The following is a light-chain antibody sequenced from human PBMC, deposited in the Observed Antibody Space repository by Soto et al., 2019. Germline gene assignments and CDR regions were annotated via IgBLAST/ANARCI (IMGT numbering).Light chain of an antibody. CDR3: QQYDNLRT. J-gene: IGKJ1*01. V-gene: IGKV1-33*01. Sequence: DLQMTQSPSSLSASVGDRVTITCQASQDISNYLNWYQQKPGKAPKLLIYDASNLETGVPSRFSGSGSGTDFSFTISSLQPEDIATDYCQQYDNLRTFGQGTKVEIK. CDR2: DAS. CDR1: QDISNY.